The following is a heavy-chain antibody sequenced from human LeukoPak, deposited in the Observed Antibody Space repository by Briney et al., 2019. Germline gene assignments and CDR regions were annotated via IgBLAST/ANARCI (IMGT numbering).Heavy chain of an antibody. J-gene: IGHJ6*03. V-gene: IGHV3-7*01. CDR1: GFTFSSYW. CDR3: ARDPYNGYYGDDYYYYMDV. CDR2: IKQDGSEK. Sequence: PGGSLRLSCAASGFTFSSYWMSWVRQAPGKGLEWAANIKQDGSEKYYVDSVKGRFTISRDNAKNSLYLQMNSLRAEDTAVYYCARDPYNGYYGDDYYYYMDVWGKGTTVTISS. D-gene: IGHD4-17*01.